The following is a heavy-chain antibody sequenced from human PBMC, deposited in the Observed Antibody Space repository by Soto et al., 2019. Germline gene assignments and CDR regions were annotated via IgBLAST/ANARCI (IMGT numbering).Heavy chain of an antibody. CDR3: ASSSYYDFGSGYYKHGMDV. D-gene: IGHD3-3*01. V-gene: IGHV1-69*06. Sequence: AVKVSCKASGGTFSSYAIRWVRQAPGQGVEWMGGIFPIFGTANYAYRFQGRVTLTADKSTSTASMEMSSLRSENTAVYYCASSSYYDFGSGYYKHGMDVWGQGTTGTVSS. CDR2: IFPIFGTA. J-gene: IGHJ6*02. CDR1: GGTFSSYA.